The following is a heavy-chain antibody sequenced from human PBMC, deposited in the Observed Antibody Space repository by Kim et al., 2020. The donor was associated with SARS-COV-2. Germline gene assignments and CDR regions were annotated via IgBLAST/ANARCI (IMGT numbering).Heavy chain of an antibody. Sequence: SESLSLTCAVYGGSFSGYYWSWIRQPPGKGLEWIGEINHSGSTNYNPSLKSRVTISVDTSKNQFSLKLSSVTAADTAVYYCARGRLIYFGFLGTPKFYG. CDR3: ARGRLIYFGFLGTPKFYG. D-gene: IGHD3-3*01. CDR1: GGSFSGYY. CDR2: INHSGST. V-gene: IGHV4-34*01. J-gene: IGHJ6*01.